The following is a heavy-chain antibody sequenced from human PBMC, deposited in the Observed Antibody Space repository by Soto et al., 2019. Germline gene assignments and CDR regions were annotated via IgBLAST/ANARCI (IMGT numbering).Heavy chain of an antibody. D-gene: IGHD1-26*01. V-gene: IGHV1-69*13. CDR1: GGTFSTYG. CDR3: ARDLGPYSSDY. CDR2: IIPIFGTA. Sequence: GASVKVSCKASGGTFSTYGFSWVRQAPGQGLEWMGGIIPIFGTANYAQKFQGKVTITADESTSTAYMELSSLRSEDTAVYYCARDLGPYSSDYWGQGTLVTVSS. J-gene: IGHJ4*02.